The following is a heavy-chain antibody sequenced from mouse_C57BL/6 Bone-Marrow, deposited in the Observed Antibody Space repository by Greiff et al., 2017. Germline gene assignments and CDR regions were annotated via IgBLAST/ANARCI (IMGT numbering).Heavy chain of an antibody. CDR2: IDPSDSYT. V-gene: IGHV1-69*01. Sequence: VKLQQPGAELVMPGASVKLSCKASGYTFTSYWMHWVKQRPGQGLEWIGEIDPSDSYTNYNQKFKGQSTLTVDKSSSTAYMQLSSLTSEDSAVYYCARWGVHYFDDWGQGTTLTVSS. CDR1: GYTFTSYW. J-gene: IGHJ2*01. CDR3: ARWGVHYFDD.